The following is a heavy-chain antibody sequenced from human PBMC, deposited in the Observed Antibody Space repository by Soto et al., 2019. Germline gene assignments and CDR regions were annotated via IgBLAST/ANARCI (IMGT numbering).Heavy chain of an antibody. D-gene: IGHD3-9*01. Sequence: TTYYSGTSSYNPPIKSRVTISVDTSKNQFSMKLSSGTAAATAVYYCARHLRYYDILARSFYYYYYGMDVWGQGTTVTVSS. J-gene: IGHJ6*02. V-gene: IGHV4-39*01. CDR2: TYYSGTS. CDR3: ARHLRYYDILARSFYYYYYGMDV.